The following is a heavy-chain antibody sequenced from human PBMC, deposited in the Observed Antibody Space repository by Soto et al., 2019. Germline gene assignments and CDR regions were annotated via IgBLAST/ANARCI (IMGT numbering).Heavy chain of an antibody. Sequence: QVHLVESGGGVVQPGRSLRLSCAASGFTFNNFGMYWVRQAPGKGLERVAVISYDGSNTFYVDSVKGRFTISRDNSKNTVYLHTNSLRADDTAVYYCAKNIYGEVTAMDYFDYWGQGTRVTVAS. CDR2: ISYDGSNT. CDR3: AKNIYGEVTAMDYFDY. V-gene: IGHV3-30*18. D-gene: IGHD2-21*02. J-gene: IGHJ4*02. CDR1: GFTFNNFG.